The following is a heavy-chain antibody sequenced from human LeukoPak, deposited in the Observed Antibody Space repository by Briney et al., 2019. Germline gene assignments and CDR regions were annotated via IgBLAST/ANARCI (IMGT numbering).Heavy chain of an antibody. CDR1: GFTFSSYC. CDR2: ISSSSSYI. D-gene: IGHD2-15*01. J-gene: IGHJ4*02. Sequence: GGSLRLSCAASGFTFSSYCMSSVRQAPGNGLEWVSSISSSSSYIYYADSVKGRFTISRDKAKNSLYLQMNSLSAEDAAVYYCERAPVGWWYYCYYWGQGTLVTVSS. V-gene: IGHV3-21*01. CDR3: ERAPVGWWYYCYY.